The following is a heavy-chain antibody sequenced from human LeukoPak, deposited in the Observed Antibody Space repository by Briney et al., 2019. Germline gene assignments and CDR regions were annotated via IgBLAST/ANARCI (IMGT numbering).Heavy chain of an antibody. J-gene: IGHJ4*02. CDR1: GFTFSSYG. V-gene: IGHV3-30*02. CDR3: AKCYSTVVPAAWVPH. CDR2: IRYDGSNK. Sequence: GGSLRLSCAASGFTFSSYGMHWVRQAPGKGLEWVAFIRYDGSNKYYADSVKGRFTISRDNSKNTLYLQMNSLRAEDTAVYYCAKCYSTVVPAAWVPHWGQGTLVTVSS. D-gene: IGHD2-2*01.